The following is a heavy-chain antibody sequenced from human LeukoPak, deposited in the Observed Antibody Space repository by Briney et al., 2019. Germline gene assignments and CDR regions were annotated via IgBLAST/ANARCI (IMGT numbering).Heavy chain of an antibody. V-gene: IGHV3-23*01. J-gene: IGHJ6*03. D-gene: IGHD3-10*01. Sequence: GGSLRLSCAASGFTFSSYGMSWVRQAPGKGLEWVSAISGSGGSTYYADSVKGRFTISRDNSKNTLYLQMNSLRAEDTAVYYCARGMVRELYYYMDVWGKGTTVTISS. CDR3: ARGMVRELYYYMDV. CDR1: GFTFSSYG. CDR2: ISGSGGST.